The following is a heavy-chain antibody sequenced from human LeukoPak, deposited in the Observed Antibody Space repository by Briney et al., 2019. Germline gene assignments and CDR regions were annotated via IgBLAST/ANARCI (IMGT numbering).Heavy chain of an antibody. J-gene: IGHJ4*02. Sequence: GGSLKLSCAASGFTFSSYWMTWVRQAPGKGLEWVANIKQDGSEEYYVDSVKGRFTISRDNAKNSLFLQMNSLRAEDTAVYYCAREVTPYYWGQGTLVTVSS. CDR3: AREVTPYY. CDR1: GFTFSSYW. D-gene: IGHD2-15*01. CDR2: IKQDGSEE. V-gene: IGHV3-7*01.